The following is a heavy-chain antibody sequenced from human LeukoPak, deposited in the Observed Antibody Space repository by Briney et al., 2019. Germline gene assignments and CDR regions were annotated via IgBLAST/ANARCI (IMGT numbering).Heavy chain of an antibody. D-gene: IGHD2/OR15-2a*01. V-gene: IGHV3-23*01. CDR1: GFTFSSYI. CDR3: AKGNNSRATSFDY. J-gene: IGHJ4*02. Sequence: GGSLRLSCAASGFTFSSYIMSWVRQAPGKGLEWVSSITASGGSTHYADSVRGRFTISRDNSKNTLYVQLNSLSGEDTAVYYCAKGNNSRATSFDYWGQGTLVTVSS. CDR2: ITASGGST.